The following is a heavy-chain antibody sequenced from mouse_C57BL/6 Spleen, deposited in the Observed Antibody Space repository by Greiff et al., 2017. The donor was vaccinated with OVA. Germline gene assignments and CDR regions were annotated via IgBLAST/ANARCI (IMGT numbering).Heavy chain of an antibody. J-gene: IGHJ4*01. CDR3: AYYYGSSRYYYAMDY. V-gene: IGHV1-72*01. CDR2: IDPNSGGT. CDR1: GYTFTSYW. Sequence: QVQLQQPGAELVKPGASVKLSCKASGYTFTSYWMHWVKQRPGRGLEWIGRIDPNSGGTKYNEKFKSKATLTVDKPSSTAYMQLSSLTAEDSAVYYCAYYYGSSRYYYAMDYWGQGTSVTVSS. D-gene: IGHD1-1*01.